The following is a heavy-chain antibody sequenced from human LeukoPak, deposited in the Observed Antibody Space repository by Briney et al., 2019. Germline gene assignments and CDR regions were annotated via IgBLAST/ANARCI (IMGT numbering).Heavy chain of an antibody. Sequence: KSSETLSLTCTVSGGSISSGDYYWSWIRQPPGKGLEWIGYIYYSGSTYYNPSLKSRVTISVDTSKNQFSLKLSSVTAADTAVYYCARDLYSSGWYPEWAFDIWGQGTMVTVSS. CDR1: GGSISSGDYY. D-gene: IGHD6-19*01. V-gene: IGHV4-30-4*01. J-gene: IGHJ3*02. CDR3: ARDLYSSGWYPEWAFDI. CDR2: IYYSGST.